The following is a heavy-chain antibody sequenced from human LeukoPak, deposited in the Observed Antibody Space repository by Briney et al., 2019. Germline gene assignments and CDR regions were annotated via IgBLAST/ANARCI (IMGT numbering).Heavy chain of an antibody. CDR3: AKDRVAVAGTFDY. Sequence: PGGSLRLSCAASGFTFSSYWMSWVRQAPGKGLEWVANIKQDGSEKYYVDSVKGRFTISRDNAKNSQYLQMNSLRAEDTAVYYCAKDRVAVAGTFDYWGQGTLVTVSS. CDR2: IKQDGSEK. J-gene: IGHJ4*02. D-gene: IGHD6-19*01. V-gene: IGHV3-7*03. CDR1: GFTFSSYW.